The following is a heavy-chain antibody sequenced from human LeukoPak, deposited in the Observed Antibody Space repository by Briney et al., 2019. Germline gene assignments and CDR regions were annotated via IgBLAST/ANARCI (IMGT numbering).Heavy chain of an antibody. Sequence: SGGSLRLSCAASGFTFSSYGMHWVRQAPGKGLEWVALIWYDGSNKYYADSVKGRFTISRDNAKNTLYLQMNSLRAEDAAVYYCARATGATYNFDYWGQGTPVTVSS. CDR1: GFTFSSYG. V-gene: IGHV3-33*01. CDR3: ARATGATYNFDY. CDR2: IWYDGSNK. D-gene: IGHD1-1*01. J-gene: IGHJ4*02.